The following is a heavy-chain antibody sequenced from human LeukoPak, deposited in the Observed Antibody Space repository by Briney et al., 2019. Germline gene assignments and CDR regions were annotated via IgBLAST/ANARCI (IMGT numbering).Heavy chain of an antibody. D-gene: IGHD5-18*01. V-gene: IGHV3-74*03. Sequence: RPGGSLRLSCAASGFTFSSYWMHWVRQAPGRGLVWVSRINGDGRSTTYADFVKGRFTISRDNAKNTVYLQMNSLRAEDTAVYHCLRGGSGSTYGSFEYWGQGILVTVSS. J-gene: IGHJ4*02. CDR2: INGDGRST. CDR3: LRGGSGSTYGSFEY. CDR1: GFTFSSYW.